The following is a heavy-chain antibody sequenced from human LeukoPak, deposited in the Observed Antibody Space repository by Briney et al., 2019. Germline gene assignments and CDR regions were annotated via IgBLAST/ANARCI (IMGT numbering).Heavy chain of an antibody. V-gene: IGHV1-69*01. Sequence: SVKVSCKASGGTFSSYAIFWVRQAPGQGLEWMGGIIPMSRTPSYAQKFQGRVTITADESTSTAYMELSSLRSEDTAVYYCARDTSGNYRNYFDSWGQGTLVTISS. J-gene: IGHJ4*02. D-gene: IGHD1-26*01. CDR3: ARDTSGNYRNYFDS. CDR2: IIPMSRTP. CDR1: GGTFSSYA.